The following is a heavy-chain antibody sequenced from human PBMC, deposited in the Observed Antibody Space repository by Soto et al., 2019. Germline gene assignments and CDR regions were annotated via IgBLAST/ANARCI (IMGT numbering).Heavy chain of an antibody. CDR3: AREGFRTVDAFDI. CDR2: IWYDGSNK. J-gene: IGHJ3*02. D-gene: IGHD2-15*01. CDR1: GFTFSSYG. V-gene: IGHV3-33*01. Sequence: ESGGGVVQPGRSLRLSCAASGFTFSSYGMHWVRQATGKGLEWVAVIWYDGSNKYYADSVKGRFTISRDNSKNTLYLQMNSLRAEDTAVDYCAREGFRTVDAFDIWGQGTMVTVSS.